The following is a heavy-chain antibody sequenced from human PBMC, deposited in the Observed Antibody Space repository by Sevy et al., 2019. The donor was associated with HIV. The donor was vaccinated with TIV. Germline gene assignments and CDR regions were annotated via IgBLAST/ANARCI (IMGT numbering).Heavy chain of an antibody. D-gene: IGHD6-6*01. CDR3: ARDYGSYSSSSGYDY. Sequence: GGSLRLSCAASGFTFSSYWMSWVRQAPGKGLEWVANIKQDGSEKYYVDSVKGRFTISRDNAKNSLYLQMNSLRAEDRAVYYCARDYGSYSSSSGYDYWGQGTLVTVSS. CDR2: IKQDGSEK. CDR1: GFTFSSYW. V-gene: IGHV3-7*01. J-gene: IGHJ4*02.